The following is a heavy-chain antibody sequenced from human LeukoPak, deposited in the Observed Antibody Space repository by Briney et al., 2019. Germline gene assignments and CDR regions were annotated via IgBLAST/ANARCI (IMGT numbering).Heavy chain of an antibody. V-gene: IGHV1-2*02. J-gene: IGHJ4*02. CDR1: GYTFTGYY. CDR3: ARGGVEMATIKDY. CDR2: INPNSGGA. D-gene: IGHD5-24*01. Sequence: ASVKVSCKASGYTFTGYYMHWVRQAPGQGLEWMGWINPNSGGANYAQKFQGRVTMTRDTSISTAYMELSRLRSDDTAVYYCARGGVEMATIKDYWGQGTLVTVSS.